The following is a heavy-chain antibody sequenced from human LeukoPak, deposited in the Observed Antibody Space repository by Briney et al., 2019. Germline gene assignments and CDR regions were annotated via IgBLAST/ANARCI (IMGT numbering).Heavy chain of an antibody. D-gene: IGHD6-19*01. J-gene: IGHJ4*02. CDR1: GGSISSYY. CDR3: ARLGRQWLVSDY. V-gene: IGHV4-59*08. CDR2: IYYSGST. Sequence: SETLSLTCTVSGGSISSYYWSWIRQPPGKGLEWIGYIYYSGSTNYNPSLKSRVTISVNTSKNQFSLKLSSVTAADTAVYYCARLGRQWLVSDYWGQGTLVTVSS.